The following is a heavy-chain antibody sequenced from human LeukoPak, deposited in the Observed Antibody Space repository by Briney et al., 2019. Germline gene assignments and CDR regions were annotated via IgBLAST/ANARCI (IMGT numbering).Heavy chain of an antibody. D-gene: IGHD3-9*01. CDR2: ISYDGSNK. V-gene: IGHV3-30-3*01. CDR3: ATVVRYFGPDY. J-gene: IGHJ4*02. CDR1: GFTFSSYA. Sequence: GGSLRLSCAASGFTFSSYAMSWVRQAPGKGLEWVAVISYDGSNKYYADSVKGRFTISRDNSKNTLYLQMNSLRAEDTAVYYCATVVRYFGPDYWGQGTLVTVSS.